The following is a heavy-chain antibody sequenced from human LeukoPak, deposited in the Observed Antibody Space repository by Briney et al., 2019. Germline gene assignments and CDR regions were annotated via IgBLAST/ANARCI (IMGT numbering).Heavy chain of an antibody. D-gene: IGHD1-26*01. V-gene: IGHV4-4*02. CDR3: TRESGAFSPFGF. J-gene: IGHJ4*02. CDR2: VHLSGAT. Sequence: SETLSLTCDVSGGSIMTTNWWSWVRQPPNKGLEWIGEVHLSGATNYNPSLESRVTMSIDTPKNHLSLELTSVTAADTAMYYCTRESGAFSPFGFWGQGTLVTVSS. CDR1: GGSIMTTNW.